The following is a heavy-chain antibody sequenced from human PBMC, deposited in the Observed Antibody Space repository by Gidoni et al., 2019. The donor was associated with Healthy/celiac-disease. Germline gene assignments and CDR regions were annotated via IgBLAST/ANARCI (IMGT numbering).Heavy chain of an antibody. CDR1: GFTFSSYA. V-gene: IGHV3-23*01. CDR2: ISGSGGST. J-gene: IGHJ5*02. CDR3: AKSRGSGSYYSGRANWFDP. D-gene: IGHD3-10*01. Sequence: EVQLLESGGGLVQPGGSLRLSCAASGFTFSSYAMSWVRQAPGKGLEWVSAISGSGGSTYYADSVKGRFTISRDNSKNTLYLQMNSLRAEDTAVYYCAKSRGSGSYYSGRANWFDPWGQGTLVTVSS.